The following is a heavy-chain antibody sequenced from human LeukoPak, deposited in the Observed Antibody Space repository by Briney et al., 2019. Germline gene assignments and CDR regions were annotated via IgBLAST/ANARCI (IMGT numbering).Heavy chain of an antibody. CDR2: IYSDNT. J-gene: IGHJ4*02. CDR1: GFTVSSNS. CDR3: AKVDDYGARWYFDY. Sequence: TGGSLRLSCTVSGFTVSSNSMSWVRQAPGKGLEWVSFIYSDNTHYSDSVKGRFTISRDNSKNTLYLQMKSLRADDTAVYYCAKVDDYGARWYFDYWGQGTLVTVSS. V-gene: IGHV3-53*01. D-gene: IGHD4-17*01.